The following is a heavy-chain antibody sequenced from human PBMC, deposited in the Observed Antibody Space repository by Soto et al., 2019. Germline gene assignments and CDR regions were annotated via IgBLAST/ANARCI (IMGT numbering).Heavy chain of an antibody. V-gene: IGHV4-38-2*02. CDR2: IYPSVSS. Sequence: SETLSLTCNVSGFAISRGYYWSWVRQPPGKGLEWIGSIYPSVSSYHNPSLESRLTLSIDTSKNQFTLKLASVTAADTALYYCAREKVGTTFFDNWGQGTQVTV. CDR3: AREKVGTTFFDN. D-gene: IGHD1-1*01. CDR1: GFAISRGYY. J-gene: IGHJ4*02.